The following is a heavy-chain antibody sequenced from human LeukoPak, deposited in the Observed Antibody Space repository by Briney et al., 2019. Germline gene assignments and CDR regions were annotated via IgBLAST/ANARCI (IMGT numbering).Heavy chain of an antibody. D-gene: IGHD3-10*01. CDR2: IYYSGST. V-gene: IGHV4-59*01. CDR3: ARAPMVRGVIIAPFDY. CDR1: GGSISSYY. Sequence: SETLSLTCTVSGGSISSYYWSWIRQPPGKGLEWIGYIYYSGSTNYNPSLKSRVTISVDTSKNQFSLKLSSVTAADTAVYYCARAPMVRGVIIAPFDYWGQGTLVTVSS. J-gene: IGHJ4*02.